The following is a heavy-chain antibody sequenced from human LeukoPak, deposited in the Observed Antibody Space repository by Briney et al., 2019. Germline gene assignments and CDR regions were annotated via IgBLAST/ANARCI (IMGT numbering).Heavy chain of an antibody. V-gene: IGHV4-34*01. J-gene: IGHJ4*02. CDR1: GGSFSGYY. CDR3: ARAPGYSSGRRYFDY. D-gene: IGHD6-19*01. Sequence: PSETLSLTCDVYGGSFSGYYWSWIRQPPGKGLEWIGEINHSGSTNYNPSLKSRVTISVDTSKNQFSLKLSSVTAADTAVYYCARAPGYSSGRRYFDYWGQGTLVTVSS. CDR2: INHSGST.